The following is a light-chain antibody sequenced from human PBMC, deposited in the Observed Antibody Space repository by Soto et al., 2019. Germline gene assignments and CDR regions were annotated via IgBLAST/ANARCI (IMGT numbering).Light chain of an antibody. V-gene: IGKV3D-20*02. CDR3: QQRHMWPIT. Sequence: IVLTQSPGSLSLSPGERATLSCRASQSVSNNYLAWYQQRPGQAPRLVIYAASSRATGIPERFSGSGSGTDFTLTISRLAPEDFAVYYCQQRHMWPITFGQGTRLEIK. CDR2: AAS. J-gene: IGKJ5*01. CDR1: QSVSNNY.